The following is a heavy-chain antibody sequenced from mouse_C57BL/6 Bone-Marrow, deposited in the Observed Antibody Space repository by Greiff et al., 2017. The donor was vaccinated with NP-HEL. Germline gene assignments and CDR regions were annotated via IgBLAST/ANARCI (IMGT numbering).Heavy chain of an antibody. CDR1: GYAFTNYL. V-gene: IGHV1-54*01. J-gene: IGHJ4*01. CDR3: ARWKLGY. CDR2: INPGSGGT. Sequence: VQLQQSGAELVRPGTSVKVSCKASGYAFTNYLIEWVKQRPGQGLEWIGVINPGSGGTNYNEKFKGKATLTADKSSSTAYMQLSSLTSEDSAVYFCARWKLGYWGQGTSVTVSS.